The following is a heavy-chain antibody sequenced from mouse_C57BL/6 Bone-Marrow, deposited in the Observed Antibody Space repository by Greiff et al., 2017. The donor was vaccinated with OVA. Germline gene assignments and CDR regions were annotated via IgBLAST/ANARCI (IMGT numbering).Heavy chain of an antibody. CDR3: ARDMNGYFFAY. J-gene: IGHJ3*01. V-gene: IGHV1-7*01. D-gene: IGHD2-3*01. CDR2: INPSSGYT. CDR1: GYTFTSYW. Sequence: VQLQQSGAELAKPGASVKLSCKASGYTFTSYWMHWVKQRPGQGLEWIGYINPSSGYTKYNQKFKDKATFTADKSSSTAYMQLSSLTYEDSAVYYCARDMNGYFFAYWGQGTLVTVSA.